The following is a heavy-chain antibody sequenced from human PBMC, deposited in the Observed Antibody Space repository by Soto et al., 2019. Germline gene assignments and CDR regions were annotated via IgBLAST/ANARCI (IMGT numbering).Heavy chain of an antibody. CDR2: IWYDGSNK. J-gene: IGHJ4*02. CDR1: GFTFSSYG. CDR3: ARGLDYFDY. V-gene: IGHV3-33*01. Sequence: QVQLVESGGGVVQPGRSLRLSCAASGFTFSSYGMHWVRQAPGKGLEWVAVIWYDGSNKYYADSVKGRFTISRDNSKNTRYLQMNSLRAEDTAVYYCARGLDYFDYWGQGTLVTVSS.